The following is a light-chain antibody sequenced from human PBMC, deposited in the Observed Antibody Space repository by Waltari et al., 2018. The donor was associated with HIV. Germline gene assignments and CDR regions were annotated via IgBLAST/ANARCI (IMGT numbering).Light chain of an antibody. Sequence: QSALTQPPSASGSPGQSVTISCTGTSSDVGGYNFVSWYQQHPGKAPKLMIFEVTKRPSGVPDRFSGSKSGNTASLTVSGLQAEDEAAYYCFSYAGNNYLLFGGGTKLTVL. J-gene: IGLJ2*01. CDR1: SSDVGGYNF. V-gene: IGLV2-8*01. CDR3: FSYAGNNYLL. CDR2: EVT.